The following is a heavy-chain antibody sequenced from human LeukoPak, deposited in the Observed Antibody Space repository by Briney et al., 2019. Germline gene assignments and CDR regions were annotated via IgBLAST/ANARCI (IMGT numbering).Heavy chain of an antibody. V-gene: IGHV1-2*02. D-gene: IGHD6-6*01. CDR1: GYXFTSNY. Sequence: ASVKVSCKASGYXFTSNYIHWLRQAPGQGPEWMGWVIPNSGATNYAQKFQGRVTMTRDTSISTAYMELSALTSDDTAVYFCATVLGWGQGTLVTVSS. J-gene: IGHJ4*02. CDR3: ATVLG. CDR2: VIPNSGAT.